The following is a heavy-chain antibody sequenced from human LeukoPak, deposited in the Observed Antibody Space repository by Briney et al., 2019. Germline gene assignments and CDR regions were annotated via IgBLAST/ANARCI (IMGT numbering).Heavy chain of an antibody. Sequence: SETLSLTCAVFGGSFSGYYWSWLRQPPGEGLEWIGEINHSGNTNYNPSLKGRVTMSVDTSKNQFSLKLSSVAAADTAVYYCARGSPLTLYPTQDRDSFDYWGQGTLVTVSS. J-gene: IGHJ4*02. CDR2: INHSGNT. V-gene: IGHV4-34*01. CDR1: GGSFSGYY. CDR3: ARGSPLTLYPTQDRDSFDY. D-gene: IGHD2-8*01.